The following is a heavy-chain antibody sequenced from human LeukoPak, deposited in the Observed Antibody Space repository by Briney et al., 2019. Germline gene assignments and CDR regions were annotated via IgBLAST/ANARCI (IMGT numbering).Heavy chain of an antibody. CDR2: ISGSGGST. V-gene: IGHV3-23*01. CDR3: AKGQWLTTGPNWFDP. CDR1: GFTFSSYW. D-gene: IGHD6-19*01. Sequence: PGGSLRLSCAASGFTFSSYWMSWVRQAPGKGLEWVSAISGSGGSTYYADSVKGRFTISRDNSKNTLYLQMNSLRAEDTAVYYCAKGQWLTTGPNWFDPWGQGTLVTVSS. J-gene: IGHJ5*02.